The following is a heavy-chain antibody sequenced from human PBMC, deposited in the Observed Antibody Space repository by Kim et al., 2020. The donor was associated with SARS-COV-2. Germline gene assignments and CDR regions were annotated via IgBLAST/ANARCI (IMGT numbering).Heavy chain of an antibody. CDR1: GGTFSSYA. CDR2: IIPIFGTA. CDR3: ARDLAYCGGDCQLFDP. J-gene: IGHJ5*02. V-gene: IGHV1-69*13. Sequence: SVKVSCKASGGTFSSYAISWVRQAPGQGLEWMGGIIPIFGTANYAQKFQGRVTITADESTSTAYMELSSLRSEDTAVYYCARDLAYCGGDCQLFDPWGQGTLVTVSS. D-gene: IGHD2-21*02.